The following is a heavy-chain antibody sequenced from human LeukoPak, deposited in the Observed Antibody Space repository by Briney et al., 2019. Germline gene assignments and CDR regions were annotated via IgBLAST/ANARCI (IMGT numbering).Heavy chain of an antibody. J-gene: IGHJ4*02. V-gene: IGHV4-34*01. CDR2: INHSGST. CDR1: GGSFSGYY. D-gene: IGHD3-16*02. Sequence: PSETLSLTCAVYGGSFSGYYWSWIRQPPGKGLEWIGEINHSGSTNYNPSLKSRVTISVDTSKNQFSLKLSPVTAADTAVYYCARLYYVWGSYRFDYWGQGTLVAVSS. CDR3: ARLYYVWGSYRFDY.